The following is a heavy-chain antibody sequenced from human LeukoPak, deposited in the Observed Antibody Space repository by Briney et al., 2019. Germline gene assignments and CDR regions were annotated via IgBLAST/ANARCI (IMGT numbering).Heavy chain of an antibody. Sequence: GASVKVSCKASGYTFTSYGISWVRQAPGQGLEWMGWISAYNGNANYAQKLQGRVTMTTDTSTSTAYMELRSLRSDDTAVYYCARAVPQTYYYDSSGYYWVDYWGQGTLVTVSS. V-gene: IGHV1-18*01. J-gene: IGHJ4*02. CDR3: ARAVPQTYYYDSSGYYWVDY. CDR2: ISAYNGNA. CDR1: GYTFTSYG. D-gene: IGHD3-22*01.